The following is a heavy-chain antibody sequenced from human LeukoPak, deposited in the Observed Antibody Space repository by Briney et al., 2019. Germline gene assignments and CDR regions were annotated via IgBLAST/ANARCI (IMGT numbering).Heavy chain of an antibody. CDR2: INSDGSST. Sequence: PGGSLRLSCAASGFTFSGYWMHWVRQAPGKGLVWVSRINSDGSSTNYADSVKGRFTISRDNAKSTLYLQMNSLRAEDTAVYYCARGGPAGVRSPINDYWGQGTLVTVSS. CDR3: ARGGPAGVRSPINDY. V-gene: IGHV3-74*01. CDR1: GFTFSGYW. J-gene: IGHJ4*02. D-gene: IGHD3-10*01.